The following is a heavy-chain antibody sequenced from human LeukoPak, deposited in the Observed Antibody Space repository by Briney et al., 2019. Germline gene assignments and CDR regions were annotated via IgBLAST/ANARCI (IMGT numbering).Heavy chain of an antibody. CDR2: IYSGGST. CDR3: AGQAERFGTPMGV. J-gene: IGHJ6*03. CDR1: GFTVSSNY. Sequence: PGGSLRLSCAASGFTVSSNYMSWVRQAPGKGLEWVSVIYSGGSTYYADSVKGRFTISRDNSKNTLYLQMNSLRAEDTAVYYCAGQAERFGTPMGVWGKGTTVTVSS. V-gene: IGHV3-66*02. D-gene: IGHD3-10*01.